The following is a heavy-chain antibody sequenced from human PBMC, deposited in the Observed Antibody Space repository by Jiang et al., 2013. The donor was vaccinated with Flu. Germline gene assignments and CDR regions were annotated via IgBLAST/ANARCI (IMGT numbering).Heavy chain of an antibody. Sequence: QSGSELKKPGASVKVSCKASAYSFTKYALTWVRQAPGQGLEWMGWINTKTGDPTYAQAFTGRFVFSSDTSVSTAYLHISGLKAEDTAVYYCAREGYYFDTTGSPRSHGLDVWGQGPRSPSP. V-gene: IGHV7-4-1*02. CDR1: AYSFTKYA. CDR2: INTKTGDP. J-gene: IGHJ6*02. D-gene: IGHD3-22*01. CDR3: AREGYYFDTTGSPRSHGLDV.